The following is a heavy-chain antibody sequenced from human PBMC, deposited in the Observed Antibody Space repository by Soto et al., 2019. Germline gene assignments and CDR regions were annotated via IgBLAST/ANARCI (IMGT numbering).Heavy chain of an antibody. CDR2: IVVGSGNT. J-gene: IGHJ4*02. D-gene: IGHD6-19*01. CDR3: AAVGGSSGWYSLDY. Sequence: QMQLVQSGPEVKKPGTSVKVSCKASGFTFTSSAVQWVRQARGQRLEWIGWIVVGSGNTNYAQKFQERVTITRDMSTSTAYMELSSLRSEDTTVYYCAAVGGSSGWYSLDYWGQGTLVTVSS. CDR1: GFTFTSSA. V-gene: IGHV1-58*01.